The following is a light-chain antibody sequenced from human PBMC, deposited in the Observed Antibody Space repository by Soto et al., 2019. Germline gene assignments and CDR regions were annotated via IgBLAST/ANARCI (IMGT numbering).Light chain of an antibody. CDR1: QSVGSY. Sequence: ESVLTQSPVTLSLSPGERATLSCRASQSVGSYLAWYQQKPGQAPRLLIYGASSRATGIPDRFSGSGSGTDFTLTISRLEPEDFAVYYCQQYGSSPPITFAQGTRLAIK. CDR3: QQYGSSPPIT. CDR2: GAS. V-gene: IGKV3-20*01. J-gene: IGKJ5*01.